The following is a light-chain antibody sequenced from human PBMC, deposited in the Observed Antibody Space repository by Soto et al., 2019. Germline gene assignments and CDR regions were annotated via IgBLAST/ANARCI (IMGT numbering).Light chain of an antibody. CDR1: QSISSW. Sequence: DIQMTQSPSTLSASVGDRVTITFRASQSISSWLAWYQQKPGKAPKLLIYDASSLESGVPSRFSGSGSGTEFTLTINSLQPDDSAAYYCQQYNSYSPITFGQGTRLEI. CDR3: QQYNSYSPIT. CDR2: DAS. J-gene: IGKJ5*01. V-gene: IGKV1-5*01.